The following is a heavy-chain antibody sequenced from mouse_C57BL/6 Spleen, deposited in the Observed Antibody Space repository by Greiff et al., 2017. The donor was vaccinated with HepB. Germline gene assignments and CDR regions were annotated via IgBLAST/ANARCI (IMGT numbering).Heavy chain of an antibody. V-gene: IGHV1-42*01. Sequence: EVQLQQSGPELVKPGASVKISCKASGYSFTGYYMNWVKQSPEKSLEWIGEINPSTGGTTYNQKFKAKATLTVDKSSSTAYMQLKSLTSEDSAVYYCARRDLENYYPYWYFDVWGTGTTVTVSS. D-gene: IGHD1-1*01. CDR2: INPSTGGT. CDR1: GYSFTGYY. CDR3: ARRDLENYYPYWYFDV. J-gene: IGHJ1*03.